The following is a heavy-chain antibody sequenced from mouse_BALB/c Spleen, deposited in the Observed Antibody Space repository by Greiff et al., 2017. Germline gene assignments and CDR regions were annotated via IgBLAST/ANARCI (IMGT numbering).Heavy chain of an antibody. J-gene: IGHJ1*01. CDR1: GFTFSSYA. CDR3: ERLATDWYFDV. CDR2: ISSGGSYT. V-gene: IGHV5-9-1*01. Sequence: EVMLVESGGGLVKPGGSLKLSCAASGFTFSSYAMSWVRQTPEKRLEWVATISSGGSYTYYPDSVKGRYTISRDNAKNTLYLQMSSLRSEDTAMYYCERLATDWYFDVWGAGTTVTVSS. D-gene: IGHD1-1*01.